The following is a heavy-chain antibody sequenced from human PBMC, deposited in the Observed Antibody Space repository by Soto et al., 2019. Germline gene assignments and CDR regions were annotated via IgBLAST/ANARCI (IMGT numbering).Heavy chain of an antibody. D-gene: IGHD3-10*01. CDR3: ARDKGGAALKGSGMDV. CDR2: IYYNGNT. CDR1: GGSIGSRDYY. J-gene: IGHJ6*02. V-gene: IGHV4-31*02. Sequence: QVQVQESGPGLVKPSQTLSLKCSVSGGSIGSRDYYWSWIRQHPEKGLEWIGSIYYNGNTDYNPSLRGRPTMSLDTSMNDFSLKLTSVTAADTAVYYCARDKGGAALKGSGMDVWGQGTTVTVS.